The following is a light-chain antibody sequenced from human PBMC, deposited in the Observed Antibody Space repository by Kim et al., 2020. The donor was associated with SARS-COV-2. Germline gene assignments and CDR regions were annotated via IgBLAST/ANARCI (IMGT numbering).Light chain of an antibody. CDR1: SLRSYY. CDR3: NSRDSSGNHWV. Sequence: SSELTQDPAVSVDLGQTVRITCQGDSLRSYYASWYQQKPGQAPVLVIYGKNNRPAGIPDRFSGSSTGNTASLTITGAQAEDEADYYCNSRDSSGNHWVFGTGTKVTVL. V-gene: IGLV3-19*01. J-gene: IGLJ1*01. CDR2: GKN.